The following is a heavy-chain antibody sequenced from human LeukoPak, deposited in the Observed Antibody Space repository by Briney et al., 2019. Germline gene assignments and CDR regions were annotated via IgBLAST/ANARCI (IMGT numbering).Heavy chain of an antibody. V-gene: IGHV3-23*01. CDR1: GFTFSSYA. D-gene: IGHD2-21*01. Sequence: GGSLRLSCAASGFTFSSYAMSWVRQAPGKGLEWVSGISGSGDSTYYADSVKGRFTISRDNSKNTLYLQMNSLRAGDTAVYYCAKALVVVIARHAFDFWGQGTMVTVSS. CDR2: ISGSGDST. CDR3: AKALVVVIARHAFDF. J-gene: IGHJ3*01.